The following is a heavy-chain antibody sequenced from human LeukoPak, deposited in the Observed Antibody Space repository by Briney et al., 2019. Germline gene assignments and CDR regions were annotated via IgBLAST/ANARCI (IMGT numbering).Heavy chain of an antibody. V-gene: IGHV1-69*04. CDR2: IIPILGIA. CDR1: GGTFSSYA. D-gene: IGHD3-22*01. Sequence: GASVKVSCKASGGTFSSYAISWVRQAPGQGLEWMGRIIPILGIANYAQKFQGRVTMTRDTSTSTVYMELSSLRSEDTAVYYCAREGDSSGYQQDLDYWGQGTLVTVSS. CDR3: AREGDSSGYQQDLDY. J-gene: IGHJ4*02.